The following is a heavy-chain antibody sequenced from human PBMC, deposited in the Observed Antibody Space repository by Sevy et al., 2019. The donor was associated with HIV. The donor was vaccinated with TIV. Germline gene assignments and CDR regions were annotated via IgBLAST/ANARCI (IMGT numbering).Heavy chain of an antibody. J-gene: IGHJ4*02. CDR1: GFTFSSYA. D-gene: IGHD3-22*01. CDR3: AILGTYYYDGSGYYYQVPSDY. Sequence: GGSLRLSCAASGFTFSSYAMSWVRQAPGKGLEWVSTISGSGGSTYYADSVKGRFTISRDNSKNTLYLKMNSLRAEDRAVDYGAILGTYYYDGSGYYYQVPSDYWGQGTLVTVSS. V-gene: IGHV3-23*01. CDR2: ISGSGGST.